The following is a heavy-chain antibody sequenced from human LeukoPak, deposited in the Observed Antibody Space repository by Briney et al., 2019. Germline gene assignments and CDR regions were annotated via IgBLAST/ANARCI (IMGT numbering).Heavy chain of an antibody. V-gene: IGHV3-30*04. CDR3: AKDPLRYFDWLLVLGQWGYFDY. CDR1: GFTFSSYA. Sequence: GGSLRLSCATSGFTFSSYAMHWVRQAPGKGLEWVAVISYDGSNKYYADSVKGRFTISRDNSKNTLYLQMNSLRAEDTAVYYCAKDPLRYFDWLLVLGQWGYFDYWGQGTLVTVSS. CDR2: ISYDGSNK. D-gene: IGHD3-9*01. J-gene: IGHJ4*02.